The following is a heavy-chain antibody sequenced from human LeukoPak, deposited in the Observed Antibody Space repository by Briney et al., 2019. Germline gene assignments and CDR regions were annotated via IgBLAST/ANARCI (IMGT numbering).Heavy chain of an antibody. CDR3: ARDVTHGQYNWFDP. Sequence: PSETLSLTCTVSGGSISSGSYYWSWIRQPAGKGLEWIGRIYTSGSTNYNPSLKSRVTISVDTSKNQFSLKLSSVTAADTAVYYCARDVTHGQYNWFDPWGQGTLVTVSS. V-gene: IGHV4-61*02. J-gene: IGHJ5*02. D-gene: IGHD5-18*01. CDR2: IYTSGST. CDR1: GGSISSGSYY.